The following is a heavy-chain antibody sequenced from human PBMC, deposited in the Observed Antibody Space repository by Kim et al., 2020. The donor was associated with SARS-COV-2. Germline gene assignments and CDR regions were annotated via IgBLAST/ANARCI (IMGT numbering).Heavy chain of an antibody. V-gene: IGHV3-48*02. D-gene: IGHD6-13*01. CDR1: GFTFSSYS. J-gene: IGHJ5*02. CDR3: ARGHYSSSWYSLPIYNWFDP. Sequence: GGSLRLSCAASGFTFSSYSMNWVRQAPGKGLEWVSYISSSSSTIYYADSVKGRFTISRDNAKNSLYLQMNSLRDEDTAVYYCARGHYSSSWYSLPIYNWFDPWGQGTLVTVSS. CDR2: ISSSSSTI.